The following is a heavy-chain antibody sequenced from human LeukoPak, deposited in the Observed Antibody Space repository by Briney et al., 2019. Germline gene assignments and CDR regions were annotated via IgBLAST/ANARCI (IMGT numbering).Heavy chain of an antibody. CDR3: ARDYRSSWYV. D-gene: IGHD6-13*01. Sequence: GGSLRLSCAASGFVFTNYWLSWLRQAPGKGLEWVANINQYGSEKHYVDSVKGRFTVSRANASSTLSLQLNSLRAEDTSVYNCARDYRSSWYVRGQGTLVTVSS. CDR1: GFVFTNYW. V-gene: IGHV3-7*03. CDR2: INQYGSEK. J-gene: IGHJ4*02.